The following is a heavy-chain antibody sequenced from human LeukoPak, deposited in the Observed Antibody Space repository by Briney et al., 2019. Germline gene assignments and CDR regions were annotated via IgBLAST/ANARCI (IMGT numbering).Heavy chain of an antibody. CDR3: AKVRWDHRELLLALDY. D-gene: IGHD1-26*01. J-gene: IGHJ4*02. Sequence: ASVKVSCKASGGTFSSYAISWVRQAPGQGLEWMGGIIPIFGTANYAQKFQGRVTITADESTSTAYMELSSLRAEDTAVYYCAKVRWDHRELLLALDYWGQGTLVTVSS. CDR2: IIPIFGTA. V-gene: IGHV1-69*13. CDR1: GGTFSSYA.